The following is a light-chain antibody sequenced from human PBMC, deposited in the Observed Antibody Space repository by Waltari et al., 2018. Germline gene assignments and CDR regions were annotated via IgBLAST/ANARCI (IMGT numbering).Light chain of an antibody. CDR3: QQNGTLPAT. V-gene: IGKV3-20*01. CDR2: GAS. J-gene: IGKJ1*01. Sequence: CRGTQSVVSSSLAWYQQKPGQAPRLVIYGASRRATGIPDRFSGSGSGTEFSLTISRMEPEDFAVYYCQQNGTLPATFGQGTKVEIK. CDR1: QSVVSSS.